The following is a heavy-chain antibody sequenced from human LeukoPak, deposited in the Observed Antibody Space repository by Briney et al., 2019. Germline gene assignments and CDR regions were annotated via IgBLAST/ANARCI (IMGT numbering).Heavy chain of an antibody. V-gene: IGHV3-15*01. CDR1: GFTFSNAW. Sequence: PGGSLRLSCAASGFTFSNAWMSWVRQAPGKGLEWVGRIKSKTDGGTTDYAAPVKGRFTISRDDSKNTLYLQMNSLKTEDTAVYYCTTDPLWWGDYFDYWGQGTLVTVSS. D-gene: IGHD4/OR15-4a*01. CDR2: IKSKTDGGTT. CDR3: TTDPLWWGDYFDY. J-gene: IGHJ4*02.